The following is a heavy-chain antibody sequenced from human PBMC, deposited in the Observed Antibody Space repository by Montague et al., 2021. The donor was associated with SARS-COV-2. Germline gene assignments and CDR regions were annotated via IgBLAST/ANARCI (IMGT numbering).Heavy chain of an antibody. D-gene: IGHD4-23*01. J-gene: IGHJ4*02. V-gene: IGHV4-34*01. CDR2: INHSGST. CDR1: GGSFSGYY. CDR3: ARWDPQTLTLIGLRGKSASDY. Sequence: SKTLSLTCAVYGGSFSGYYWRWIRQPPGKGLEWIGEINHSGSTNYNPSLRSRVTISVDTSKSQFSLKLSSVTAADTGVYYCARWDPQTLTLIGLRGKSASDYWGQGTLVTVSS.